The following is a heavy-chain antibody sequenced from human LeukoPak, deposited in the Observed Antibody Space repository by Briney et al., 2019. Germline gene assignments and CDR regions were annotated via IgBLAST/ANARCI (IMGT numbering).Heavy chain of an antibody. D-gene: IGHD4-17*01. CDR3: AREDYGVVG. J-gene: IGHJ4*02. Sequence: ASVKVSCKASGYVFTNYYMHWVRQAPGQGLEWMGIINPSGGSTTYTQKFQGRVTMTRDTSISTAYMELSRLRSDDTAVYYCAREDYGVVGWGQGTLVTVSS. CDR1: GYVFTNYY. V-gene: IGHV1-46*01. CDR2: INPSGGST.